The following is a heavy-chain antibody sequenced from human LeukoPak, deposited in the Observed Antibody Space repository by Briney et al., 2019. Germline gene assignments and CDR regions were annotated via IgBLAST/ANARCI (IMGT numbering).Heavy chain of an antibody. CDR2: INHSGST. D-gene: IGHD6-19*01. Sequence: SETLSLTCAVYGGSFSGYYWSWIRQPPGKGLEWIGGINHSGSTNYNPSLKSRVTISVDTSKNQFSLKLSSVTAADTAVYCCARHAPQWLYAFDIWGQGTMVTVSS. V-gene: IGHV4-34*01. J-gene: IGHJ3*02. CDR1: GGSFSGYY. CDR3: ARHAPQWLYAFDI.